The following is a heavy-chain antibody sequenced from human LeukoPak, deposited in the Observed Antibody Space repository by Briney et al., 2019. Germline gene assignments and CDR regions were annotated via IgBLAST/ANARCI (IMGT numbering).Heavy chain of an antibody. D-gene: IGHD2-21*02. V-gene: IGHV3-48*01. CDR2: ISSSSSTI. CDR3: ARSVVTDLGGD. Sequence: GGSLRLSCAASGFTFSSYSMNWVRRAPGKGLEWVSYISSSSSTIYYADSVKGRFTMSRDKSKSTLYLQMNSLRAEDTAVYYCARSVVTDLGGDWGQGTLVTVSS. CDR1: GFTFSSYS. J-gene: IGHJ4*02.